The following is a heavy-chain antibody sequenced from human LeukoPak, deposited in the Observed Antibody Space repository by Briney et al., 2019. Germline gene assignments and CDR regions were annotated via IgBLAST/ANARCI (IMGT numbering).Heavy chain of an antibody. V-gene: IGHV3-74*01. CDR1: GFTFSSYW. D-gene: IGHD6-13*01. CDR3: ARAGPSSSWHQFDY. CDR2: INSDESST. Sequence: GGSLRLSCAASGFTFSSYWMHWVRQAPGKGLGWVSRINSDESSTSYADSVKGRFTISRDNSKNTLYLQMNSLRAEETAVYYCARAGPSSSWHQFDYWGQGTLVTVSS. J-gene: IGHJ4*02.